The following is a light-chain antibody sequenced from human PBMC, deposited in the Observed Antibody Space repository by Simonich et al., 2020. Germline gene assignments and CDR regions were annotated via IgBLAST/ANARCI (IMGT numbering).Light chain of an antibody. CDR1: SSDVGGYNY. CDR2: DVS. J-gene: IGLJ2*01. V-gene: IGLV2-14*03. Sequence: QSALTQPASVSGSPGPSLTISCTGTSSDVGGYNYVSWYHQHPGKAPKLMIYDVSNRPSGVSNRISGSKSGNTASLTISGLQAEDEADYYCSSYTSSSTVVFGGGTKLTVL. CDR3: SSYTSSSTVV.